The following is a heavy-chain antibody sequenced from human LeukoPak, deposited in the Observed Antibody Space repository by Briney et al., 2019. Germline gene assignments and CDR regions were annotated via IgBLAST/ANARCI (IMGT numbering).Heavy chain of an antibody. J-gene: IGHJ5*02. CDR3: ARLVAFGGVVVP. D-gene: IGHD3-16*02. V-gene: IGHV3-7*03. CDR1: KFTFSSYG. Sequence: GGSLRLSCAASKFTFSSYGMHWVRQAPGKGLEWVANIKQDGSEKYYVDSVKGRFTVSRDNAKKSLYLQMNSLRVEDTAVYYCARLVAFGGVVVPWGQGTLVTVSS. CDR2: IKQDGSEK.